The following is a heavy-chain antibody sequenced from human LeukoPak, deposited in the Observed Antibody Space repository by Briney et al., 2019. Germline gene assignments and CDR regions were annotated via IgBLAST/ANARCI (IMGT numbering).Heavy chain of an antibody. CDR2: ISWDGGST. Sequence: GGSLRLSCAASGFTFDDYTMHWVRQAPGKGLEWVSLISWDGGSTYYADSVKGRLTISRDNSKNSLYLQMNSLRTEDTALYYCAKDSGGYYYYMDVWGKGTTVTVSS. CDR1: GFTFDDYT. J-gene: IGHJ6*03. D-gene: IGHD2-15*01. V-gene: IGHV3-43*01. CDR3: AKDSGGYYYYMDV.